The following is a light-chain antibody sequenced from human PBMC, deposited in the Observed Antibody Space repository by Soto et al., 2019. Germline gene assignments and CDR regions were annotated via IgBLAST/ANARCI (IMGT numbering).Light chain of an antibody. CDR3: HHYGDSIT. Sequence: DIVLTQSPGALSLSPGERTTLSCRAIQSVSSSYLAWYQQKPGQAPRLLIYGASNRATGIPDRFSGPGSGADFTLTSNRLEPEDFALYYCHHYGDSITFGGGTKVEMK. CDR2: GAS. J-gene: IGKJ4*01. CDR1: QSVSSSY. V-gene: IGKV3-20*01.